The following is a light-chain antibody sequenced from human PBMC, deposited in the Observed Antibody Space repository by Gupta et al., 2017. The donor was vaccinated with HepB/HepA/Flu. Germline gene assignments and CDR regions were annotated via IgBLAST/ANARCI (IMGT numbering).Light chain of an antibody. CDR3: QQRFNWRRT. CDR2: DAS. J-gene: IGKJ1*01. V-gene: IGKV3-11*01. Sequence: EIVLTQSPVTLSLSPGERATLSCRASQGVNNYLAWYQQRPGRAPRLLIYDASNRATGIPARFSGSGSGTDFTLTISSLEPEDFAVYYCQQRFNWRRTFGLGTRVEIK. CDR1: QGVNNY.